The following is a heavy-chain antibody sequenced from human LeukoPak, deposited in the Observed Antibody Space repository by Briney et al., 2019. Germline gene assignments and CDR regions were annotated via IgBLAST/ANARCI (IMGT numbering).Heavy chain of an antibody. CDR1: GGSISSPNIY. CDR2: FYYSGKT. D-gene: IGHD2-8*01. V-gene: IGHV4-39*01. Sequence: SETLSLTCSISGGSISSPNIYWGWIRQPPGKGLEWIRNFYYSGKTYYNPSVKSRVTISVDTSKNQFSLTLRSVTAADTAVYYCARGMRVELTPSPPFEYWGQGTLVTVPS. J-gene: IGHJ4*02. CDR3: ARGMRVELTPSPPFEY.